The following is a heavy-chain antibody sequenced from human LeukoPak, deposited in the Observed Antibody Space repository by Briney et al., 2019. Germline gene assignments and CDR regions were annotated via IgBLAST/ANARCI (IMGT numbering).Heavy chain of an antibody. V-gene: IGHV1-8*01. J-gene: IGHJ6*02. CDR1: GYTFTNYD. D-gene: IGHD2-2*02. CDR3: ARSHSYPYGLDV. Sequence: ASVKVSCKASGYTFTNYDINWVRHAPGQGLEWMGWVNPNSGYTNYAQRFQGRVTMTRDTSVSTAYMEPNYLGSDDTAVYFCARSHSYPYGLDVWGQGTTITVSS. CDR2: VNPNSGYT.